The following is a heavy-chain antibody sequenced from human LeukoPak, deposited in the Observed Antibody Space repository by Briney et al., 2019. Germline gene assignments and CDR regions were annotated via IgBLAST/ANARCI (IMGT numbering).Heavy chain of an antibody. Sequence: GGSLRLSCAASGFTFSTYSMNWVRQAPGKGLEWVSYISGSSKTIYYADSVKGRFTISRDNAKNSLYLQMNSLRAEDTAVYYCATTNVLLWFGELSKTAYFDYWGQGTLVTVSS. CDR1: GFTFSTYS. CDR3: ATTNVLLWFGELSKTAYFDY. V-gene: IGHV3-48*04. J-gene: IGHJ4*02. D-gene: IGHD3-10*01. CDR2: ISGSSKTI.